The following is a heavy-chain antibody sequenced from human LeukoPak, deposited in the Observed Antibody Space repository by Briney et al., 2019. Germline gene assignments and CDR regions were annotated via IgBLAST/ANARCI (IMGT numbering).Heavy chain of an antibody. CDR2: TRNKANSYTT. CDR3: ARTRRGGSYWVDFDY. D-gene: IGHD1-26*01. J-gene: IGHJ4*02. CDR1: GFTFSDHY. Sequence: PGGSLRLSCAASGFTFSDHYMDWVRQAPGKGLEWVGRTRNKANSYTTEYAASVKGRFTISRDDSKNSLYLQMNSLKTEDTAVYYCARTRRGGSYWVDFDYWGQGTLVTVSS. V-gene: IGHV3-72*01.